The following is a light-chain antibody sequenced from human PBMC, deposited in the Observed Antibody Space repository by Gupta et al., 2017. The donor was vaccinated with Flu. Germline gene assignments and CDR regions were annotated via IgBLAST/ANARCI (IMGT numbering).Light chain of an antibody. Sequence: PSTFSASVGDRVTITWRASQAIDSGLAWYQQKPGKAPKLLIHTASTLHSGVPSTFSGSGSETEFTLTISRLQSDDFATFYCQQYDTYPWTFGQGTKVELK. CDR3: QQYDTYPWT. CDR1: QAIDSG. V-gene: IGKV1-8*01. J-gene: IGKJ1*01. CDR2: TAS.